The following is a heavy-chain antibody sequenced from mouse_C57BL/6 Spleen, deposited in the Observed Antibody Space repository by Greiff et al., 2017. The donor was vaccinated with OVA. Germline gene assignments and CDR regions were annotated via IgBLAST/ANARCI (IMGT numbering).Heavy chain of an antibody. CDR3: ASRGVDSSGYPYAMDY. V-gene: IGHV1-69*01. J-gene: IGHJ4*01. Sequence: QVQLQQPGAELVMPGASVKLSCKASGYTFTSYWMHWVKQRPGQGLEWIGEIDPSDSYTNYNQKFKGKSTLTVDKSSSTAYMQLSSLTSEDSAVYYGASRGVDSSGYPYAMDYWGQGTSVTVSS. CDR2: IDPSDSYT. CDR1: GYTFTSYW. D-gene: IGHD3-2*02.